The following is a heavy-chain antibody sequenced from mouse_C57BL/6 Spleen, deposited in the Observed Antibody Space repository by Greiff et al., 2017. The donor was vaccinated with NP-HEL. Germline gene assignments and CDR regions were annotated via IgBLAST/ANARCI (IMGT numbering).Heavy chain of an antibody. V-gene: IGHV1-69*01. CDR1: GYTFTSYW. Sequence: QVQLQQPGAELVMPGASVKLSCKASGYTFTSYWMHWVKQRPGQGLEWIGEIDPSDSYTNYNQKFKGKSTLTVDKSSSTAYMQLSSLTSEDSAVYYCARRVDYAAYYFDYWGQGTTLTVSS. J-gene: IGHJ2*01. CDR2: IDPSDSYT. D-gene: IGHD2-4*01. CDR3: ARRVDYAAYYFDY.